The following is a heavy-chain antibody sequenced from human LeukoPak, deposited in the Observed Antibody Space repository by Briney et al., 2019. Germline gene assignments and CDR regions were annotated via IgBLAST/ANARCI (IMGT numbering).Heavy chain of an antibody. J-gene: IGHJ4*02. Sequence: ASVEVSCKASGYTFTSYGISWVRQAPGQGLEWMGWISAYNGNTNYAQKLQGRVTMTTDTSTSTAYMELRSLRSDDTAVYYCARGGLRWLRNYYFDYWGQGTLVTVSS. V-gene: IGHV1-18*01. D-gene: IGHD4-17*01. CDR2: ISAYNGNT. CDR3: ARGGLRWLRNYYFDY. CDR1: GYTFTSYG.